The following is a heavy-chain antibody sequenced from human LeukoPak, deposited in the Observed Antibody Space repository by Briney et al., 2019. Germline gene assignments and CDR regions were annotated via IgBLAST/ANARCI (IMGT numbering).Heavy chain of an antibody. CDR3: ARAFSGSYLGRDLFDP. J-gene: IGHJ5*02. CDR1: GFTFSSYA. D-gene: IGHD1-26*01. Sequence: GGSLRLSCAASGFTFSSYAMHWVRQAPGKGLEWVADISYDGSNKYYADSVKGRFTISRDNSKNTLYLQMNSLRAEDTAVYYCARAFSGSYLGRDLFDPWGQGTLVTVSS. CDR2: ISYDGSNK. V-gene: IGHV3-30-3*01.